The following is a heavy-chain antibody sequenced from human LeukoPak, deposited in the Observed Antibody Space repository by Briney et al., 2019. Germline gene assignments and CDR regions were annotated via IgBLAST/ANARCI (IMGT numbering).Heavy chain of an antibody. V-gene: IGHV4-61*08. J-gene: IGHJ4*02. D-gene: IGHD1-14*01. CDR1: GGSISSGDYY. Sequence: SETLSLTCTVSGGSISSGDYYWSWIRQPPGKGLEWIGYIYYSGSTNYNPSLKSRVTISVDTSKNQFSLKLSSVTAADTAVYYCARHAGWRRYYFDYWGQGTLVTVSS. CDR2: IYYSGST. CDR3: ARHAGWRRYYFDY.